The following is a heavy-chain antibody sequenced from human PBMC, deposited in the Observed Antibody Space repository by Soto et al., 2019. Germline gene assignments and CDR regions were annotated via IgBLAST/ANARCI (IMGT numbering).Heavy chain of an antibody. J-gene: IGHJ4*02. Sequence: VQLLESGGGLVQPGGSLRLSCGGSGFTFSSYAMIWVRQAPGKGLEWVSGISGNGDTTYYADSLKGRFSISRDNSKNTVYLQMNSPRAEDTAVYYWAKRSPPSDGELFGRPKDWGQGTVVTVSS. D-gene: IGHD6-6*01. CDR3: AKRSPPSDGELFGRPKD. CDR2: ISGNGDTT. CDR1: GFTFSSYA. V-gene: IGHV3-23*01.